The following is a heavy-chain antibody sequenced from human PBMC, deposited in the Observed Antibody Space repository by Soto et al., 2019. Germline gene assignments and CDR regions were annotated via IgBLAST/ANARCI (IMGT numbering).Heavy chain of an antibody. CDR1: GGTFSSYA. J-gene: IGHJ5*02. CDR3: ASPAAAGITWFDP. D-gene: IGHD6-13*01. Sequence: SGKVSCKASGGTFSSYAISWVRQAPGQGLEWMGGIIPIFGTANYAQKFRGRVTITADKSTSTAYMELSSLRSEDTAVYYCASPAAAGITWFDPWGQGTLVTVSS. CDR2: IIPIFGTA. V-gene: IGHV1-69*06.